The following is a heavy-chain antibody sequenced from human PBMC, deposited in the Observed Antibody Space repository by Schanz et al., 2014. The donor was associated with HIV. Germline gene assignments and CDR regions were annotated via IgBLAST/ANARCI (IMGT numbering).Heavy chain of an antibody. CDR1: GFTFSNYG. J-gene: IGHJ6*02. CDR2: ISYDGSYK. CDR3: AKSRGDSWPYGMDV. V-gene: IGHV3-30*18. Sequence: QVRLVASGGGVVQPGRSLRLSCAASGFTFSNYGMHWVRQAPGKGLEWVALISYDGSYKYYADSVKGRFTISRDNAKNSLYLQMNSLRAEDTAVYYCAKSRGDSWPYGMDVWGQGTTVTVSS. D-gene: IGHD4-17*01.